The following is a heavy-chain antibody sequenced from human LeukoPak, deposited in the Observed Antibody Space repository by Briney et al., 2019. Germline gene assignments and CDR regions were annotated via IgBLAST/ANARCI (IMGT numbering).Heavy chain of an antibody. CDR3: ASGGTMVRGVIRPYYFDY. Sequence: SETLSLTCAVYGGSFSGYYWSWIRQPPGKGLEWIGEINHSGSTNYNPSLKSRVTISVDTSKNQFSLKLSSVTAADTAVYYCASGGTMVRGVIRPYYFDYWGQGTLVTVSS. J-gene: IGHJ4*02. V-gene: IGHV4-34*01. CDR1: GGSFSGYY. D-gene: IGHD3-10*01. CDR2: INHSGST.